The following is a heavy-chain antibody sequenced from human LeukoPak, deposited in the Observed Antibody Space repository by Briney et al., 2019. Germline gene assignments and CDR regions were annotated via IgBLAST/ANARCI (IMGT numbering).Heavy chain of an antibody. V-gene: IGHV3-23*01. CDR2: ISGSGGST. CDR1: GFTFSSYA. CDR3: ARDHSSGGAFDI. Sequence: GGSLRLSCAASGFTFSSYAMSWVRQAPGKGLEWVSAISGSGGSTYYADSVKGRFTISRDNSKNTLYLQMNSLRAEDTAVYYCARDHSSGGAFDIWGQGTMVTVSS. J-gene: IGHJ3*02. D-gene: IGHD6-19*01.